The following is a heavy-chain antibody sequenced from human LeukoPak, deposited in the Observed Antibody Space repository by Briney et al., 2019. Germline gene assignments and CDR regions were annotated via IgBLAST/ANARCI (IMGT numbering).Heavy chain of an antibody. CDR1: GFTFSEYW. Sequence: AGGSLRLSCVASGFTFSEYWMTWVRQAPGKGLEWVANINQDGSVKYYVDSVMGRFTISRDNAKNSLYLQMNSLRAEDTAVYYCAKGRITMIVAQIHYMDVWGKGTTVTVSS. CDR3: AKGRITMIVAQIHYMDV. J-gene: IGHJ6*03. D-gene: IGHD3-22*01. V-gene: IGHV3-7*01. CDR2: INQDGSVK.